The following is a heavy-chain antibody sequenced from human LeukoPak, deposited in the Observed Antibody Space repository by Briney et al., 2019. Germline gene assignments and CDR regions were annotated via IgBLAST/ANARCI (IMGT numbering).Heavy chain of an antibody. J-gene: IGHJ4*02. V-gene: IGHV3-53*01. CDR1: GFTVSTNY. CDR3: ARKLGTVDDY. CDR2: IYSGGSP. D-gene: IGHD7-27*01. Sequence: PGGSLRLSCAASGFTVSTNYMRWVRQSPGKGLEWVSVIYSGGSPYYADSVKGRFTISRDNSKNTLYLQMNSLRVEDTAMYYCARKLGTVDDYWGQGTLVTVSS.